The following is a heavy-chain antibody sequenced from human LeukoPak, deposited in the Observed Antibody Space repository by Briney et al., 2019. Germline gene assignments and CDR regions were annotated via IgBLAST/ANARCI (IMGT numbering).Heavy chain of an antibody. CDR2: ISGSGGST. D-gene: IGHD3-22*01. CDR3: AKDQGGNYYDIPILDY. J-gene: IGHJ4*02. CDR1: RFIFSSYA. Sequence: PGGSLRLSCAASRFIFSSYAMSWVRQAPGKGLEWVSAISGSGGSTYYADSVKGRFTISRDNSKNTLYLQMNSLRAEDTAVYYCAKDQGGNYYDIPILDYWGQGTLVTVSS. V-gene: IGHV3-23*01.